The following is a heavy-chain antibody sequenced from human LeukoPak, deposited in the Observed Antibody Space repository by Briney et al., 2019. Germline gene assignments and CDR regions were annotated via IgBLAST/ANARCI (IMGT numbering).Heavy chain of an antibody. CDR1: GFTFDDYA. V-gene: IGHV3-9*01. CDR3: AKPRWGSGWSYGMDV. J-gene: IGHJ6*02. Sequence: GGSLRLSCAASGFTFDDYAMHWVRQAPGKGLEWVSGTSWNSGSIGYADSVKGRFTISRDNAKNSLYLQMNSLRAEDTALYYCAKPRWGSGWSYGMDVWGQGTTVTVSS. D-gene: IGHD3-16*01. CDR2: TSWNSGSI.